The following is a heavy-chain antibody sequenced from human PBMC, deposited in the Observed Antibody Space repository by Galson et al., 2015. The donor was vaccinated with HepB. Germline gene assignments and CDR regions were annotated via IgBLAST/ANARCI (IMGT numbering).Heavy chain of an antibody. CDR1: GYTFTSYY. CDR2: INPSGGST. Sequence: SVKVSCKASGYTFTSYYMHWVRQAPGQGLEWMGIINPSGGSTTYAQKFQGRVTMTRDTSTNTVYMELSSLRSEDTAVYYCARDLPGIEVAGTLDYWGQGTLVTVSS. J-gene: IGHJ4*02. D-gene: IGHD6-19*01. V-gene: IGHV1-46*01. CDR3: ARDLPGIEVAGTLDY.